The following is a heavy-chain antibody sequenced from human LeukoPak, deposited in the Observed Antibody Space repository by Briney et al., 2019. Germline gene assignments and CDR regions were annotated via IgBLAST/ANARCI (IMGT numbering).Heavy chain of an antibody. Sequence: SETLSLTCIVSGGSISTSAYYWGWIRQPPGEGLQWIGSIYYSGSTYYNPSLKSRVTISVDTSKNQFSLKLSSVTAADTAVYYCARIPRVDFWSGYYHPQYGMDVWGQGTTVTVSS. D-gene: IGHD3-3*01. J-gene: IGHJ6*02. CDR3: ARIPRVDFWSGYYHPQYGMDV. CDR1: GGSISTSAYY. CDR2: IYYSGST. V-gene: IGHV4-39*01.